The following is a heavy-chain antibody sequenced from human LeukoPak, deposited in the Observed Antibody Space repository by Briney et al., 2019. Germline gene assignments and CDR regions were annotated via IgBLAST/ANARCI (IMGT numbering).Heavy chain of an antibody. CDR3: AKVGCSSTSCYSGYFDY. V-gene: IGHV3-23*01. CDR1: GFTFSSYG. CDR2: ISGSGGST. J-gene: IGHJ4*02. D-gene: IGHD2-2*01. Sequence: HPGGSLRLSCAASGFTFSSYGMHWVRQAPGKGLEWVSAISGSGGSTYYADSVKGRFTISRDNSKNTLYLQMNSLRAEDTAVYYCAKVGCSSTSCYSGYFDYWGQGTLVTVSS.